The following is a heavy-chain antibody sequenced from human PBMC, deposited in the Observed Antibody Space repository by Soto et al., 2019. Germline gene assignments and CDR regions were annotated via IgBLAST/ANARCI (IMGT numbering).Heavy chain of an antibody. CDR1: GGTFNNYA. J-gene: IGHJ3*01. CDR3: ATRPLLPGAP. V-gene: IGHV1-69*13. Sequence: SVKVSCKASGGTFNNYAISWVRQAPGLGLEWMGGIIPIFGTANYAQKFQGRVTISADESTSTAYMELSSLRAEDTAVYYCATRPLLPGAPWGQGTMVTVSS. CDR2: IIPIFGTA. D-gene: IGHD3-22*01.